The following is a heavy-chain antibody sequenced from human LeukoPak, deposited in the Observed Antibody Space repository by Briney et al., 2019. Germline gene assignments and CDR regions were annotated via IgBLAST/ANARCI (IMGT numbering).Heavy chain of an antibody. CDR1: GFTFSSYA. CDR3: AKEFYYGSGSYHPTFDF. V-gene: IGHV3-23*01. Sequence: PGGSLRLSCAASGFTFSSYAMSWVRQAPGKGLEWVSAISGSGGTTYYADSVKGRFTISRDNSKNTLYLQMNSLRAEDTAVYYCAKEFYYGSGSYHPTFDFWGQGTLVTVSS. D-gene: IGHD3-10*01. CDR2: ISGSGGTT. J-gene: IGHJ4*02.